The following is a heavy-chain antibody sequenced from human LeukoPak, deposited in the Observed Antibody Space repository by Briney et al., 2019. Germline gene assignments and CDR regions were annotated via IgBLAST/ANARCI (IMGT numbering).Heavy chain of an antibody. CDR3: ARLPYGGNSLDY. CDR1: GYSFTSYW. CDR2: IYSGDSDT. V-gene: IGHV5-51*01. J-gene: IGHJ4*02. Sequence: GESMQISCKASGYSFTSYWIGCVRRMPGNRLEWMGIIYSGDSDTRYSPSFQGQVTISADKSISTAYLQWSSLKASDTAMYYCARLPYGGNSLDYWGQGTLVTVSS. D-gene: IGHD4-23*01.